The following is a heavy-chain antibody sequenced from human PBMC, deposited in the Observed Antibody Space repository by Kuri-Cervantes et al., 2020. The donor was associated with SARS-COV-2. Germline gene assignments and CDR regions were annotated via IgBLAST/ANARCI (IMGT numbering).Heavy chain of an antibody. Sequence: GESLKISCAASGFTFSSYSMNWVRQAPGKGLEWVSYISSSSSTIYYADSVKGRFTISRDNAKNSLYLQMNSLRAEDTAVYYCARDLSSGLWAFDYWGQGTLGTVSS. CDR2: ISSSSSTI. CDR1: GFTFSSYS. CDR3: ARDLSSGLWAFDY. V-gene: IGHV3-48*01. D-gene: IGHD5-18*01. J-gene: IGHJ4*02.